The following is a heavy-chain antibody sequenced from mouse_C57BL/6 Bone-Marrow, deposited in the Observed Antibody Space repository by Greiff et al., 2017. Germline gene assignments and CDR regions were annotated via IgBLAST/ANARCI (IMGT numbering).Heavy chain of an antibody. J-gene: IGHJ1*03. CDR1: GYTFTSYW. CDR2: IHPNSGST. V-gene: IGHV1-64*01. Sequence: QVQLQQSGAELVKPGASVKLSCKASGYTFTSYWMHWVKQRPGQGLEWIGMIHPNSGSTNYNEKFKSKATLTVDKSSSTAYMQLSSLTSEDSAVYYCARRNDGYLWYFDVWGTGTTVTVSS. D-gene: IGHD2-3*01. CDR3: ARRNDGYLWYFDV.